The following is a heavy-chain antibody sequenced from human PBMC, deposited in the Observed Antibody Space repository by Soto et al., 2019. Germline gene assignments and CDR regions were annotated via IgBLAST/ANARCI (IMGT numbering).Heavy chain of an antibody. CDR1: GGSFSGYF. CDR3: ARPHYDSNTFYYFFDY. J-gene: IGHJ4*02. V-gene: IGHV4-34*12. Sequence: QVQLQQRGAGLLKPSETLSLTCAVYGGSFSGYFWSWIRQPPGKGLEWIGEIFHGGSTNYSPSLKSRVTISVDTSKNQFSLELSSVTAADTAVYYCARPHYDSNTFYYFFDYWGQGTLVTVSS. CDR2: IFHGGST. D-gene: IGHD3-22*01.